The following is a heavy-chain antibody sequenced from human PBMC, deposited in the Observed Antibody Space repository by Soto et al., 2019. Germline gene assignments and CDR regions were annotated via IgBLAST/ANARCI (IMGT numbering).Heavy chain of an antibody. CDR2: ISYDGSNK. D-gene: IGHD3-10*01. CDR1: GITFSSYD. Sequence: QVQLVESGGGVVQPGRSLRLSCAASGITFSSYDMHWVRQAPGKGLEWVAVISYDGSNKYYADSVKGRFTISRDNAKNTMNLQMSSLRAEDTAVYYCAKDYWPARGSGSPLDYWGQGTLVTVSS. V-gene: IGHV3-30*18. J-gene: IGHJ4*02. CDR3: AKDYWPARGSGSPLDY.